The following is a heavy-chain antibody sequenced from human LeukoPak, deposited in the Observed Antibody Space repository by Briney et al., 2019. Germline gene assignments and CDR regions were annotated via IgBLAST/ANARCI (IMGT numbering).Heavy chain of an antibody. J-gene: IGHJ4*02. V-gene: IGHV3-48*03. CDR1: GFTFRSYE. Sequence: GGSLRLSCAASGFTFRSYEMNWVRQAPGKGLEWVSYISSSGSTIYYADSVKGRFTISRDNAKNSLFLQMNSLRAEDTALYYCGRFGYGGKVDYWGQGTLVTVSP. CDR2: ISSSGSTI. CDR3: GRFGYGGKVDY. D-gene: IGHD4-23*01.